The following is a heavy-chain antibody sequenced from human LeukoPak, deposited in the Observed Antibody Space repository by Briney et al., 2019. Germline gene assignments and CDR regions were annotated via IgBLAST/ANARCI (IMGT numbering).Heavy chain of an antibody. Sequence: GGSLRLSCAASGLTFSGYSMNWVRQAPGKGLEWVGLMKSKPEGGTTFYAAPVKDRFSISRDDSRNTLYLQMNSLTIGDTGVYYCTTGNPWGQGTLVTVSS. CDR2: MKSKPEGGTT. CDR1: GLTFSGYS. CDR3: TTGNP. J-gene: IGHJ5*02. V-gene: IGHV3-15*01.